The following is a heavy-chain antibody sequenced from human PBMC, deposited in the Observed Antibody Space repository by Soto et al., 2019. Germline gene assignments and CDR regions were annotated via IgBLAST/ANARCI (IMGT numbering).Heavy chain of an antibody. V-gene: IGHV4-34*01. J-gene: IGHJ6*02. CDR3: ARGGIGSYYYYGMDV. Sequence: PSETLSLTCAVYGGSFSGYYWSWIRQPPGKGLEWIGEINHSGSTNYNPSLKSRVTISVDTSKNQFSLKLSSVTAADTAVYYCARGGIGSYYYYGMDVWGQGTTVTVSS. D-gene: IGHD3-10*01. CDR1: GGSFSGYY. CDR2: INHSGST.